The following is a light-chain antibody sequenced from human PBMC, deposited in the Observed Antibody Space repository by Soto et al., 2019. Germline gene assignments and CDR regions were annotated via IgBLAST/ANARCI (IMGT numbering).Light chain of an antibody. Sequence: QSALTQDASVSGSPGQSITISCTGTSSDVGGYNYVSWYQQHPGKAPKLMIYDVSSRPSGVSNRFSGSKSGNTASLTISGLQAEDEADYYCSSYTSSITLVFGTGTKVTVL. CDR3: SSYTSSITLV. V-gene: IGLV2-14*01. CDR2: DVS. CDR1: SSDVGGYNY. J-gene: IGLJ1*01.